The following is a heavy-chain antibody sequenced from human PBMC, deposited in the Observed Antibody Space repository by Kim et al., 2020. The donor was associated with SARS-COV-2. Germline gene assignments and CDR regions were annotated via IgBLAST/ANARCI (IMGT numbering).Heavy chain of an antibody. CDR1: GFTFSTYS. CDR2: VCCSGGNT. CDR3: AKGRSENIAAAFNY. V-gene: IGHV3-23*01. Sequence: GGSLRLSCAASGFTFSTYSMSCVRQAPGKGLDWVSTVCCSGGNTYHAYSAKCRFTIFRDNSKNTVDLQMNSLRAEDTAVYYCAKGRSENIAAAFNYWGQG. J-gene: IGHJ4*02. D-gene: IGHD6-13*01.